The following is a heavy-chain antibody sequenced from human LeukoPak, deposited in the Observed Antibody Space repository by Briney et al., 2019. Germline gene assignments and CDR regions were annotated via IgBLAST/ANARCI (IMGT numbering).Heavy chain of an antibody. D-gene: IGHD5-18*01. CDR1: GGTFSTYA. Sequence: ASVKVSCKASGGTFSTYAISWVRQAPGQGLEWMGGIIPIFGTVNYAQKFQGRVTITADKSTSTAYMELSSLRSEDTAVYYCARMGIQLTFDYWGQGTLVTVSS. J-gene: IGHJ4*02. V-gene: IGHV1-69*06. CDR3: ARMGIQLTFDY. CDR2: IIPIFGTV.